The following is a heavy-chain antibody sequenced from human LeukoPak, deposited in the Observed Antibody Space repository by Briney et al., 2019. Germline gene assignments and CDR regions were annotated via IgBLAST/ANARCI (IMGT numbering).Heavy chain of an antibody. D-gene: IGHD2-2*01. CDR3: ANYCISRSCSPRYGMDV. CDR1: GFSLSSYA. V-gene: IGHV3-23*01. Sequence: GGSLRLSCAASGFSLSSYAMSWGRQAPWRELEWVSAISGSGANTYYADSVKGRFTISRDNSKNTLYLQMNSLRAEDTAVYYCANYCISRSCSPRYGMDVWGQGTTVTVSS. CDR2: ISGSGANT. J-gene: IGHJ6*02.